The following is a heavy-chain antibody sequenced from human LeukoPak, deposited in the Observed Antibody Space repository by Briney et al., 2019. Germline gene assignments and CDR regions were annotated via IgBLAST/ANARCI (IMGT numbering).Heavy chain of an antibody. J-gene: IGHJ4*02. CDR1: GGSISSYY. CDR2: IYFSGST. CDR3: ARVRRITGTADFDY. Sequence: SETLSLTCTVSGGSISSYYWSWIRQPPGKGLEWIGYIYFSGSTNYNPSLKSRVTISVDTSKNQFSVKLSSVTAADTAVYYCARVRRITGTADFDYWGQGTLVTVSS. D-gene: IGHD1-20*01. V-gene: IGHV4-59*01.